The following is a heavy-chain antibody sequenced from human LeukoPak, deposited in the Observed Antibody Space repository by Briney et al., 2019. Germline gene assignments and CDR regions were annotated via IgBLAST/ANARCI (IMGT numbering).Heavy chain of an antibody. V-gene: IGHV1-2*02. CDR2: INPNSGGT. CDR1: GYTFTGYY. Sequence: ASVKVSCKASGYTFTGYYMHWVRQAPGQGLEWMGWINPNSGGTNYAQKFQGRVTMTRNTSISTAYMELSSLRSEDTAVYYCARGILPYYYYYMDVWGKGTTVTISS. J-gene: IGHJ6*03. CDR3: ARGILPYYYYYMDV.